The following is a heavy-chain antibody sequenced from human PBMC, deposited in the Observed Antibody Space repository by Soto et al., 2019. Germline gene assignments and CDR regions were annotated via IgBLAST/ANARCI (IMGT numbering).Heavy chain of an antibody. CDR2: INHSGST. CDR1: GGSFSGYY. Sequence: SETLSLTCAVYGGSFSGYYWSWIRQPPGKGLEWIGEINHSGSTNYNPSLKSRVTISVDTSKNQFSLKLSSVTAADTAVYYCARAWAPADYDFWSGFFDYWGQGTLVTVSS. CDR3: ARAWAPADYDFWSGFFDY. D-gene: IGHD3-3*01. J-gene: IGHJ4*02. V-gene: IGHV4-34*01.